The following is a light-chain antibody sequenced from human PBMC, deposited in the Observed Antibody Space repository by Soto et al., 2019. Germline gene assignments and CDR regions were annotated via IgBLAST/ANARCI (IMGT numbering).Light chain of an antibody. CDR1: QSISSY. CDR2: AAP. J-gene: IGKJ4*01. Sequence: DIQMTQSPSSLFASVGDRVTITCRASQSISSYLNWYQQKPGKAPKLLIYAAPSLQSGVPSRFSGSGSGPDFTLTISSLQPEDFATYYCQQTYITPLTFGGGTKVEIK. CDR3: QQTYITPLT. V-gene: IGKV1-39*01.